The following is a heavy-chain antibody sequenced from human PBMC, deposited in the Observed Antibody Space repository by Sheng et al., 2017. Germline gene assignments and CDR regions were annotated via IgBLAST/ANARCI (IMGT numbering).Heavy chain of an antibody. D-gene: IGHD3-3*02. CDR3: ARDSTFKNDY. CDR1: GFSFGSYW. CDR2: INQDGSEK. Sequence: EVQLVESGGGLVQPGGSLRLSCAASGFSFGSYWMAWVHQAPGKGLEWVANINQDGSEKYYVDSVRGRFIISRDNAKNSLYLQMNSLRAEDTALYYCARDSTFKNDYWGQGTLVT. V-gene: IGHV3-7*01. J-gene: IGHJ4*02.